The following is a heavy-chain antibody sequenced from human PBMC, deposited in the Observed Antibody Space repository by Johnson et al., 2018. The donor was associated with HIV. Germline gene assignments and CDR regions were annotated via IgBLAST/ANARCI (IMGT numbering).Heavy chain of an antibody. J-gene: IGHJ3*02. V-gene: IGHV3-33*01. CDR3: ASLGGSYSLDI. D-gene: IGHD1-26*01. CDR1: GFTFSSYG. Sequence: QVQLVETGGGVVQPGGSLRLSCAASGFTFSSYGMHWVRQAPGKGLEWVAVIWYDGSNKYYADSVKGRFTVSRDNYKNTLYLQMNSLRAEDTAVYYCASLGGSYSLDIWGQGTMVTVSS. CDR2: IWYDGSNK.